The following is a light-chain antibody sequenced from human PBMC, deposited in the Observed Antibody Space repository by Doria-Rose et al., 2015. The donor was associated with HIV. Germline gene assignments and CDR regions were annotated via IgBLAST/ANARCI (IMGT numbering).Light chain of an antibody. Sequence: AIRLTQSPSSLSASTGDRVTITCRASQDISNYLAWYQQKPGKAPKLLIYAASTLQSGVPSRFSGSGSGTDFTLTISYLQSEDFATYYCQQYYSYPLTFGQGTKVEVK. V-gene: IGKV1-8*01. CDR2: AAS. J-gene: IGKJ1*01. CDR3: QQYYSYPLT. CDR1: QDISNY.